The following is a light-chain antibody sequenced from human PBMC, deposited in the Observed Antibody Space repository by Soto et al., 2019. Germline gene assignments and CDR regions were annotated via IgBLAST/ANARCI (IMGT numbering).Light chain of an antibody. CDR2: WAS. Sequence: DIVMTQSPDSLAVSLGERATINCKPSQSIYNSNNKNYLAWYQQRPGQPPKLLIYWASTRESGVPDRFSGSGSGTDFTLTISNLQAEDVAVYYCQQYSNIPFTFGQGTKLEIK. V-gene: IGKV4-1*01. J-gene: IGKJ2*01. CDR3: QQYSNIPFT. CDR1: QSIYNSNNKNY.